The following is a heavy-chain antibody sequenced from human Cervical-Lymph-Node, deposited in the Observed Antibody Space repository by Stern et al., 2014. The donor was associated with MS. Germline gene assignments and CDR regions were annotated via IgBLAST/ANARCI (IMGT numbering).Heavy chain of an antibody. Sequence: QVQLVQSGAVVKKPGSSVKVSCSTSGVTFSISSISWVRHAPGQGLEWMGGIIPMFGTPNYARKFQGRVATTADESTSTAYMELGTLRSEDTATYFCTIDQGGIAAYWGQGTLVTVSS. D-gene: IGHD6-13*01. CDR3: TIDQGGIAAY. CDR1: GVTFSISS. J-gene: IGHJ4*02. V-gene: IGHV1-69*01. CDR2: IIPMFGTP.